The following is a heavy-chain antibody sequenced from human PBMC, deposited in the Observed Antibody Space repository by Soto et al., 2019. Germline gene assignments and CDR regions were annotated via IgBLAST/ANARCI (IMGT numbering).Heavy chain of an antibody. CDR3: ARGGSGRPYDY. V-gene: IGHV4-30-2*01. D-gene: IGHD3-10*01. CDR1: GGSISSGGYS. J-gene: IGHJ4*02. CDR2: IYHSGST. Sequence: SSETLSLTCAVSGGSISSGGYSWSWIRQPPGKGLEWIGYIYHSGSTYYNPSLKSRVTISVDRSKNQFSLKLSSVTAADTAVYYCARGGSGRPYDYWGQGTLVTVSS.